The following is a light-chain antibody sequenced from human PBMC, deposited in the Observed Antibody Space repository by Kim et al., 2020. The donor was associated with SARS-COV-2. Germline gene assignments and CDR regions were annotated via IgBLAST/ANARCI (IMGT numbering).Light chain of an antibody. CDR1: QSISSY. CDR3: QQSYSTPRT. V-gene: IGKV1-39*01. Sequence: DIQMTQSPSSLSASVGDRVTITCRASQSISSYLNWYQQKPGIAPKLLIYAASSLQSGVPSRFSGSGSGTDFTLTISSLQPEDFATYYCQQSYSTPRTFGQGTKLEI. J-gene: IGKJ2*01. CDR2: AAS.